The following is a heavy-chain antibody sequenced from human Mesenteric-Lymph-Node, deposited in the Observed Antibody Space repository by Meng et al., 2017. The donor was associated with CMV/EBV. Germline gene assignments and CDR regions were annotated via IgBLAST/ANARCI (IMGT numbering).Heavy chain of an antibody. Sequence: KASRYTFNSYGIHGVRQAPGKRLEWMGGINASKSNTKDSQNFQGRVTITRDTSASTAYMALSSLRSEDTAVYYCARGVGGFGEVNFDYWGQGTLVTVSS. V-gene: IGHV1-3*01. CDR3: ARGVGGFGEVNFDY. D-gene: IGHD3-10*01. CDR1: RYTFNSYG. J-gene: IGHJ4*02. CDR2: INASKSNT.